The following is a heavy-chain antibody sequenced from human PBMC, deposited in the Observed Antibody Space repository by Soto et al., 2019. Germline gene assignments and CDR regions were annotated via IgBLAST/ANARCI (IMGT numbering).Heavy chain of an antibody. J-gene: IGHJ4*02. Sequence: EVQLLESGGGLVQPGGSLRLSCAASGFTFSSYAMSWVRQAPGKGLEWVSAISGSGGSTYYADSVKGRFTISRDNSKNTLYLQMTSLRAEGTAVYYCAKDNAVVLRGGFDYWGQGTLVTVSS. CDR1: GFTFSSYA. CDR3: AKDNAVVLRGGFDY. D-gene: IGHD2-15*01. CDR2: ISGSGGST. V-gene: IGHV3-23*01.